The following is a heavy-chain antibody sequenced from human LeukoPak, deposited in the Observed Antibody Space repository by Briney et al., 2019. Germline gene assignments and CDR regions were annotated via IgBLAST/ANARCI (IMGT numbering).Heavy chain of an antibody. V-gene: IGHV4-4*02. Sequence: SETLSLTCTVSGGSISSSNWWSWLRQSPGKGLEWIGEIFHTGTTTYNPSLKSRVVMSIDKSKNQFSLKLSSVTAADTAVYYCARAPSEMATIWPQYYYYGMDVWGQGTTVTVSS. D-gene: IGHD5-24*01. CDR2: IFHTGTT. CDR1: GGSISSSNW. CDR3: ARAPSEMATIWPQYYYYGMDV. J-gene: IGHJ6*02.